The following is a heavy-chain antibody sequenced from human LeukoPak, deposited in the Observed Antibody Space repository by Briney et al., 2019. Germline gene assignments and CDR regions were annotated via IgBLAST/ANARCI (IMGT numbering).Heavy chain of an antibody. CDR2: ISYDGSNK. D-gene: IGHD6-6*01. CDR3: AREEYSTSFDY. Sequence: GGSLRLSCAASGFTFSSYWMHWVRQAPGKGLEWVAVISYDGSNKYYADSVKGRFTISRDNSKNTLYLQMNSLRAEDTAVYYCAREEYSTSFDYWGQGTLVTVSP. V-gene: IGHV3-30-3*01. J-gene: IGHJ4*02. CDR1: GFTFSSYW.